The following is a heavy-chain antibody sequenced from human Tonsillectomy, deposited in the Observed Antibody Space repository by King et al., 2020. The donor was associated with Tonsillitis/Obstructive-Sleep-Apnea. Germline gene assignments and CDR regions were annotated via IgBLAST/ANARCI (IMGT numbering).Heavy chain of an antibody. CDR1: GFTFRSYW. Sequence: VQLVESGGGLVQPGGSLRLSCAASGFTFRSYWMNWVRQAPGKGLEWVAHIKHDGSEKYYVDSVEGRFTISRDNAKNSLYLQMNSLRAEDTAVYYCARDIVNDYWGQGILVTVSS. J-gene: IGHJ4*02. CDR3: ARDIVNDY. D-gene: IGHD2/OR15-2a*01. V-gene: IGHV3-7*04. CDR2: IKHDGSEK.